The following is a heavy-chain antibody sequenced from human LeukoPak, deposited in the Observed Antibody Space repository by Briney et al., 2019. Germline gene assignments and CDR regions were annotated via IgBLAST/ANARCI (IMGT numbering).Heavy chain of an antibody. V-gene: IGHV1-58*01. CDR1: GFTFTSSA. D-gene: IGHD2-15*01. CDR3: ARGGIVAATRGDY. CDR2: IVVGSGNT. J-gene: IGHJ4*02. Sequence: SVKVSCKASGFTFTSSAVQWVRQARGQRLEWIGWIVVGSGNTNYAQKFQERVTMTRDTSISTAYMELSRLRSDDTAVYYCARGGIVAATRGDYWGQGTLVTVSS.